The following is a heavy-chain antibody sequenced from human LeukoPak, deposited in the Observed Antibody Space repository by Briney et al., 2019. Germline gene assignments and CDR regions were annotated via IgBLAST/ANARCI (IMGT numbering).Heavy chain of an antibody. CDR3: ARSRFYFDS. Sequence: PGESLRLSCAASGFSFSGYALSWVRQAPGKGLEWVSAIGGGGGTPDYADSVKGRFTISRDNAKNSLFLQMNSLRVEDTAVYYCARSRFYFDSWGQGTLVTVSS. CDR1: GFSFSGYA. CDR2: IGGGGGTP. J-gene: IGHJ4*02. V-gene: IGHV3-23*01.